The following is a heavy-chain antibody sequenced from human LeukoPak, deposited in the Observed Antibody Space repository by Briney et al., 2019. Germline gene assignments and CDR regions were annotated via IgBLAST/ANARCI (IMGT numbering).Heavy chain of an antibody. CDR1: GYSFPSYW. D-gene: IGHD3-22*01. V-gene: IGHV5-51*01. J-gene: IGHJ4*02. CDR2: IYPGDSDT. CDR3: ARQAGSSGYGVLGV. Sequence: GESPKISCKGSGYSFPSYWTAWVRKFPGKGLGWMGIIYPGDSDTRYSPSFQGQVTISADKSISTAYLQWSSLKASDTAMYYCARQAGSSGYGVLGVWGQGTLVTVSS.